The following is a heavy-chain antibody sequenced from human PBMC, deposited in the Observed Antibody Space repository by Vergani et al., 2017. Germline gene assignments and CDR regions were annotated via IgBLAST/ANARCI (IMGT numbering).Heavy chain of an antibody. V-gene: IGHV3-30*02. CDR3: VKDRGASIAFDD. D-gene: IGHD2-2*01. J-gene: IGHJ4*02. CDR2: LRYDGTTK. CDR1: GFSFGSYG. Sequence: QVQLVESGGGVVQPGGSLRLSCAASGFSFGSYGMHWVRVRQAPGKGLEWLAYLRYDGTTKQYADSVKGRFTISRDNSKNMLYLQMDSLRPEDTAMFYCVKDRGASIAFDDWGQGTQVTVSS.